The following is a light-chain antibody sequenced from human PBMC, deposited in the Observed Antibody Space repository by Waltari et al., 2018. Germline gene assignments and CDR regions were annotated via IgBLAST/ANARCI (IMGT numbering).Light chain of an antibody. CDR2: AAS. V-gene: IGKV1-39*01. CDR3: QQSYSIPQT. J-gene: IGKJ1*01. CDR1: QSVTRY. Sequence: DIQMTQSPSSLSASVGDSVTVTCRASQSVTRYLHWYQQKPGKAPTLLIYAASSLLSGVPSRFSGSGSGTDFTLTISSLQPEDFATYFCQQSYSIPQTFGQGTKVEVK.